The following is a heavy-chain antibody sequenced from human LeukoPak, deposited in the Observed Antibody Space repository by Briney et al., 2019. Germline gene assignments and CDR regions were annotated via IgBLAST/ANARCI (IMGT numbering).Heavy chain of an antibody. CDR1: GYTFTSYG. V-gene: IGHV1-18*01. CDR2: ISAYNGDV. Sequence: VASVKVSCKASGYTFTSYGISWVRQAPGQGPEWMGGISAYNGDVNYVQKFQGRVTMTTDTSTSTAYMELRSLRSDDTAVYYCARDARHSVVVDFWGQGTLVTVSS. CDR3: ARDARHSVVVDF. J-gene: IGHJ4*02. D-gene: IGHD2-15*01.